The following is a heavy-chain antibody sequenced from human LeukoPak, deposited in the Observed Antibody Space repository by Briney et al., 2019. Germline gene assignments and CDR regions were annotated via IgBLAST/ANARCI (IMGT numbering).Heavy chain of an antibody. CDR2: IKQDGSEK. CDR1: GFTFSSYW. CDR3: ARGYGSGSYYNVPFNY. V-gene: IGHV3-7*01. Sequence: GGSLRLSCAASGFTFSSYWMSWVRQAPGKGLEWVANIKQDGSEKYYVDSVKGRFTISRDNAKNSLYLQMNSLRAEDTAVYYCARGYGSGSYYNVPFNYWGQGTLVTVSS. J-gene: IGHJ4*02. D-gene: IGHD3-10*01.